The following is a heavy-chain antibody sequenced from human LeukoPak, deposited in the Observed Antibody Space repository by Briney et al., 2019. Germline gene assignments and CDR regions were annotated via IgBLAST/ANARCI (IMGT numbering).Heavy chain of an antibody. CDR1: GLTFSSYA. Sequence: GGSLRLSCAASGLTFSSYAMSWVRQAPGKGLEWVSAISGSGGSTYYADSVKGRFTISRDNSKNTLYLQMNSLRAEDTAVYYCAKKSSEGGVYYYYYMDVWGKGTTVTVSS. CDR2: ISGSGGST. V-gene: IGHV3-23*01. CDR3: AKKSSEGGVYYYYYMDV. J-gene: IGHJ6*03. D-gene: IGHD2-15*01.